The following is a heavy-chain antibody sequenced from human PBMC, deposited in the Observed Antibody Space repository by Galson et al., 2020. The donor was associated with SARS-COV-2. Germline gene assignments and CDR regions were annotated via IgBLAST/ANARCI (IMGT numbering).Heavy chain of an antibody. D-gene: IGHD2-21*01. V-gene: IGHV4-31*03. Sequence: SETLSLTCNVSGDSMTSGGYYWSWIRQHPGKGLEWIGYIYYTGTTYYNPSLKSRVTILVDTSKNQFSLKVTSVTAADTAVYYCARVVAIGRYWYFDRWCRGSWVSVSS. CDR1: GDSMTSGGYY. CDR2: IYYTGTT. J-gene: IGHJ2*01. CDR3: ARVVAIGRYWYFDR.